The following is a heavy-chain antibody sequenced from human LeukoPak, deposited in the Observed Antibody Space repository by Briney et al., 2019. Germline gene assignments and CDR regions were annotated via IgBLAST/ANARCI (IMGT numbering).Heavy chain of an antibody. CDR2: IKQDGSEK. J-gene: IGHJ4*02. V-gene: IGHV3-7*01. CDR3: ARDSLGGLDKMELLDY. D-gene: IGHD1-26*01. CDR1: GFTFSSYW. Sequence: GGSLRLSCAASGFTFSSYWMSWVRQAPGKGLEWVANIKQDGSEKYYVDSVKGRFTISRDNAKNSLYLQMNSLRAEDTAVYYCARDSLGGLDKMELLDYWGQGTLVTVSS.